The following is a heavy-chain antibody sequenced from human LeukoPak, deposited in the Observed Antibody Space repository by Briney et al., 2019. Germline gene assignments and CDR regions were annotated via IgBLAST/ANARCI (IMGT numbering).Heavy chain of an antibody. Sequence: GGSLRLSCAASGFTFSNAWMTWVRQAPRKGLEWVGHIKSKTDGETTDYAVPVKGRFTISRDDSKNTLYLQMNSLKTEDTAVYYCTTGRHDWGQGTLVTVSS. CDR1: GFTFSNAW. V-gene: IGHV3-15*01. CDR3: TTGRHD. CDR2: IKSKTDGETT. J-gene: IGHJ4*02.